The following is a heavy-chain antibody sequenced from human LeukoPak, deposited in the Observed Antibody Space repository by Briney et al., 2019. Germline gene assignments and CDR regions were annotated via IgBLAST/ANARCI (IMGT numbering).Heavy chain of an antibody. CDR3: ARERRDGYKVYFDY. D-gene: IGHD5-24*01. V-gene: IGHV4-59*01. CDR2: ISDSGST. Sequence: PSETLSLTCTVSGGSISSYYWSWIRQPSGKGLEWIGYISDSGSTNYNPSLKSRVTISVDTSKNQFSLKLSSVTAADTAVYYCARERRDGYKVYFDYWGQGTLVTVSS. CDR1: GGSISSYY. J-gene: IGHJ4*02.